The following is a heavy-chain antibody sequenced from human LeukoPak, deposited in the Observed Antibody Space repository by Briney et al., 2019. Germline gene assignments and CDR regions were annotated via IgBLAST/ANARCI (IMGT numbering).Heavy chain of an antibody. D-gene: IGHD1-7*01. Sequence: PSETLPLTCAVYGGSFSGYYWGWIRQPPGKGLEWIGEINHSGSTNYNPSLKSRVTISVDTSKNQFSLKLSSVTAADTAVYYCARRSGAGTIKGGFDYWGQGTLVTVSS. CDR2: INHSGST. CDR3: ARRSGAGTIKGGFDY. CDR1: GGSFSGYY. V-gene: IGHV4-34*01. J-gene: IGHJ4*02.